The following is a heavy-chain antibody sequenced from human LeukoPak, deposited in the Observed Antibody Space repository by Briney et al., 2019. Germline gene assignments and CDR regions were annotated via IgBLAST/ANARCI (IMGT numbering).Heavy chain of an antibody. D-gene: IGHD1-14*01. J-gene: IGHJ4*02. V-gene: IGHV3-7*01. CDR3: TRDRSRAEDD. CDR1: GFTFSGHW. CDR2: INQGGSDK. Sequence: GGSLRLSCAASGFTFSGHWMSWVRQAPGKGLEWVGNINQGGSDKYYVDSVKGRFTISRDNANNLLYLQMNSLRGEDTAVYYCTRDRSRAEDDWGQGTLVTVCS.